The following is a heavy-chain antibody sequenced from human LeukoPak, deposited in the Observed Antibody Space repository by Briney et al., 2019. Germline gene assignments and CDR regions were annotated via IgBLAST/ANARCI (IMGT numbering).Heavy chain of an antibody. CDR2: IYYSGST. J-gene: IGHJ5*02. Sequence: SETLSLTCTVSGGSISSYYWSWIRQPPGKGLQWIGYIYYSGSTNYNPSLKSRVTISVDTSKNQFPLKLSSVTAADTAVYYCARVHLVRGVIEDNNWFDPWGQGTLVTVSS. CDR1: GGSISSYY. V-gene: IGHV4-59*01. CDR3: ARVHLVRGVIEDNNWFDP. D-gene: IGHD3-10*01.